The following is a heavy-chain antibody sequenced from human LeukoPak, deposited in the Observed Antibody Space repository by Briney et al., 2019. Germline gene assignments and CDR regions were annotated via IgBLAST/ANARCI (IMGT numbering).Heavy chain of an antibody. CDR3: AKGPTVGAVAGPDFEY. V-gene: IGHV3-23*01. J-gene: IGHJ4*02. CDR1: GFTLSSYA. Sequence: PGGSLRLSCAASGFTLSSYAMNWVRQAPGQGLEWVSSIGGSGGSTYYADSVKGRFTISRDKSKNTLYLQMNSLRAEDTAIYYCAKGPTVGAVAGPDFEYWGQGTLVTVSS. CDR2: IGGSGGST. D-gene: IGHD6-19*01.